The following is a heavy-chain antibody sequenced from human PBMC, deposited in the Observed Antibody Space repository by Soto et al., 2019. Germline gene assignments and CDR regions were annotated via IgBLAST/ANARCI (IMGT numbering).Heavy chain of an antibody. Sequence: PSETLSLTCTVSGASISGFYWSWIRKSAGKGLEWIGRIYATGTTDYNPSLKSRVMMSVDMSKKQFSLKLRSVTAADTAVYYCVRDGTKTLRDWFDPWGQG. CDR2: IYATGTT. CDR3: VRDGTKTLRDWFDP. J-gene: IGHJ5*02. V-gene: IGHV4-4*07. CDR1: GASISGFY. D-gene: IGHD1-1*01.